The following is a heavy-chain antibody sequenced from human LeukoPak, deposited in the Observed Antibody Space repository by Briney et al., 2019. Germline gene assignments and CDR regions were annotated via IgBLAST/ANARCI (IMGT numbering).Heavy chain of an antibody. Sequence: PGESPKISCKGSGYSFTSYWIGWVRQMPGKGLEWMGIIYPGDSDTRYSPSFQGQVTISADKSISTAYLQWSSLKASDTAMYYCARLVSSGWSTRHAWFDPWGQGTLVTVSS. V-gene: IGHV5-51*03. J-gene: IGHJ5*02. CDR1: GYSFTSYW. CDR3: ARLVSSGWSTRHAWFDP. CDR2: IYPGDSDT. D-gene: IGHD6-19*01.